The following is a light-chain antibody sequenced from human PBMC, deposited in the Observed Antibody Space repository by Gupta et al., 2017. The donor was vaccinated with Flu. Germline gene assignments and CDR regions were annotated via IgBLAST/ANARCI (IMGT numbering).Light chain of an antibody. J-gene: IGLJ3*02. V-gene: IGLV2-8*01. Sequence: QSALTQPPSASGSPGQSVTISCTGTSSDVGGYNYVSWYQQPPANAPQLIIYEVTKRPSGAPGLFSGSKSGDTASLTVSGLQAEDEADYYCSSDAGSNNWVFGGGTKLAVL. CDR1: SSDVGGYNY. CDR2: EVT. CDR3: SSDAGSNNWV.